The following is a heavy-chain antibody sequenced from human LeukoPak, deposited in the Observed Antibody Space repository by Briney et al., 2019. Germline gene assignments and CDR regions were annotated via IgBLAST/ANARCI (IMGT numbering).Heavy chain of an antibody. Sequence: GGSLRLSCAASGITFSSLWMSWFRQAPGKGLEWVAVISYDGSNKYYADSVKGRFTISRDNSKNTLYLQMNSLRAEDTAVYYCARDFYDFWVGYMDVWGKGTTVTVSS. V-gene: IGHV3-30*14. D-gene: IGHD3-3*01. CDR2: ISYDGSNK. CDR3: ARDFYDFWVGYMDV. CDR1: GITFSSLW. J-gene: IGHJ6*03.